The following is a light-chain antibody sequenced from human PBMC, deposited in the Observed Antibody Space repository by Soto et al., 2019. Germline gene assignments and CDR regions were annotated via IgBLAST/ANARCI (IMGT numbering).Light chain of an antibody. CDR1: QSVGGS. CDR3: QQYNNWPLT. Sequence: ETVLTQSPGTLSLSPGERATLSCRASQSVGGSLAWYQQRPGQAPRLLIYAASTRDTGLPARVSGSGSGTEFTLTISSLQSEDFAVYSCQQYNNWPLTFGQGTKVDI. CDR2: AAS. V-gene: IGKV3-15*01. J-gene: IGKJ1*01.